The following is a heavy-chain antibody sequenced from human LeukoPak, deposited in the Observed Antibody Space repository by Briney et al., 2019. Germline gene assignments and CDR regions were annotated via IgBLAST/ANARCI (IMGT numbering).Heavy chain of an antibody. J-gene: IGHJ3*02. V-gene: IGHV1-3*01. CDR1: GYTFNTYA. CDR2: INAGNGNT. D-gene: IGHD5-12*01. CDR3: ARAQGGYDFAAFDI. Sequence: ASVKVSCKASGYTFNTYAIHWVRQAPGQRPEWMGWINAGNGNTKSSQKFQGRVTLTRDKSASTAYMELSSLTSEDTAMYYCARAQGGYDFAAFDIWGQGTVVIVSS.